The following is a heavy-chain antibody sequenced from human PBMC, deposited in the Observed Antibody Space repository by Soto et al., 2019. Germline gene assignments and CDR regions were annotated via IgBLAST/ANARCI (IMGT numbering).Heavy chain of an antibody. Sequence: GGSLRLSCIASGFTFGEYAMTWVRQAPGKGLEWVGFIRSKVYGGTKEYAASVKGRFTISRDDSKTIAYLQMNSLKTEDTAVYYCTRLDYYDNSGSYSGMDVWGRGTTGTVSS. CDR1: GFTFGEYA. V-gene: IGHV3-49*04. J-gene: IGHJ6*02. CDR2: IRSKVYGGTK. D-gene: IGHD3-22*01. CDR3: TRLDYYDNSGSYSGMDV.